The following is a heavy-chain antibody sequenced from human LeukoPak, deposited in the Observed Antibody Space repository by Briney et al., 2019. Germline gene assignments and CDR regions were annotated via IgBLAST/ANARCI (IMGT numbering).Heavy chain of an antibody. D-gene: IGHD2-15*01. CDR2: IRSSDDGT. J-gene: IGHJ4*02. Sequence: TGGSLRLSCAASGFSLSSYAMSWLRQATGKGLEGVSAIRSSDDGTYRAGSVGGRFTISRDSSKNTLYLQMNNLRTEDAAIYYCAKAPVTSCRGAFCYPLDSWGQGTLVTVSS. V-gene: IGHV3-23*01. CDR1: GFSLSSYA. CDR3: AKAPVTSCRGAFCYPLDS.